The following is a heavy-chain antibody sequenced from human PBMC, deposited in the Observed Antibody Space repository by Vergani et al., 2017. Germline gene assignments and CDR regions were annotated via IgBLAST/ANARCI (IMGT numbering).Heavy chain of an antibody. D-gene: IGHD3-22*01. CDR2: IRAYNGNT. Sequence: QVQLVQSGAEVKKPGASVKVSCKASGYTFTSYGISWVRQAPGQGLEWMGWIRAYNGNTNYAQKIQGRVTMTTDTSTSTAHMELRSRRSDDPAVYYCAGLGYDSSGYYSFLFDYWGQGPLVTVSS. CDR1: GYTFTSYG. V-gene: IGHV1-18*01. J-gene: IGHJ4*02. CDR3: AGLGYDSSGYYSFLFDY.